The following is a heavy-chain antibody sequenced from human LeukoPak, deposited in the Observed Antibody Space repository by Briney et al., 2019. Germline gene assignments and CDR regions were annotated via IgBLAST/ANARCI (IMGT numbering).Heavy chain of an antibody. Sequence: SETLSLTCTVSGGSISSSSYYWGWIRQPPGKGLEWIGSIYYSGSTYYNPSLKSRVTISLDRSKNQFSLRLSSVTAADTAVYYCARDAGDYGSGSYYNEYYYYGMDVWGQGTTVTVSS. D-gene: IGHD3-10*01. CDR2: IYYSGST. CDR1: GGSISSSSYY. V-gene: IGHV4-39*07. CDR3: ARDAGDYGSGSYYNEYYYYGMDV. J-gene: IGHJ6*02.